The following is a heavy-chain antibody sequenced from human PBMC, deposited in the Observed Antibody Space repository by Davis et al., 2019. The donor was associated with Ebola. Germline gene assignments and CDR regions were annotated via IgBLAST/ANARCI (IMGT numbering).Heavy chain of an antibody. CDR3: AKDRGYYYEGAFDL. Sequence: PSETLSLTCTVSGGSISSHYWTWIRQPPGKGLEWIGYIYYRGSTNYNPSLKSRVTISVDTSKNQFSLKLTSVTAADTAVYYCAKDRGYYYEGAFDLWGQGTMVTVSS. CDR2: IYYRGST. CDR1: GGSISSHY. D-gene: IGHD3-22*01. V-gene: IGHV4-59*11. J-gene: IGHJ3*01.